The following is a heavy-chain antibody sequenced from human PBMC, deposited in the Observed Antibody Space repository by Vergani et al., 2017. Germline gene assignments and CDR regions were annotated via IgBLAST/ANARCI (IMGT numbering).Heavy chain of an antibody. CDR3: AYYGSGSYYWFDP. CDR2: ISYDGSNK. V-gene: IGHV3-30-3*01. Sequence: QVQLVESGGGVVQPGRSLRLSCAASGFTFSSYAMHWVRQAPGKGLEWVAVISYDGSNKYYADSVKGRFTISRDNSKNTLYLQMNSLRAEDTAVYYCAYYGSGSYYWFDPWGQGTLVTVSS. D-gene: IGHD3-10*01. CDR1: GFTFSSYA. J-gene: IGHJ5*02.